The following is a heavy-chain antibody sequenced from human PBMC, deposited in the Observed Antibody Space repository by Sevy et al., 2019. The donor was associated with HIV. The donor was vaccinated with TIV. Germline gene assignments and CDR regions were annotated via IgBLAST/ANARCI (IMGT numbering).Heavy chain of an antibody. Sequence: SETLSLTCTASGGSISSYYWNWIRQPPGKGLEWIGHIHYRGRTNYNPSLKSRVTITVDTSKVHFSLRLTSVTAADTAVYYCAGYDILGGHSDVFDIWGQGTMVTVSS. J-gene: IGHJ3*02. CDR2: IHYRGRT. D-gene: IGHD3-9*01. V-gene: IGHV4-59*13. CDR1: GGSISSYY. CDR3: AGYDILGGHSDVFDI.